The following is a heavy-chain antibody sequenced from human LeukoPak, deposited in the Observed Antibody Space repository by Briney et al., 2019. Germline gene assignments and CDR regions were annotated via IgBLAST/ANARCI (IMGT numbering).Heavy chain of an antibody. CDR3: ARDRARLHYYYYMDV. V-gene: IGHV1-46*01. Sequence: ASVKVSCKASGYTFTSYYMHWVRQAPGQGLEWMGIINPSGGSTSYAQKFQGRVTMTRDMSTSTVYMELSSLRSEDTAVYYCARDRARLHYYYYMDVWGKGTTVTVSS. D-gene: IGHD5-24*01. J-gene: IGHJ6*03. CDR1: GYTFTSYY. CDR2: INPSGGST.